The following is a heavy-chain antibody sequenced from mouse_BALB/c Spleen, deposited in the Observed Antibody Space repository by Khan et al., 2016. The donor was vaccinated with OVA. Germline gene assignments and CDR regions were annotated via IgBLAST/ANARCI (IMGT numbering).Heavy chain of an antibody. V-gene: IGHV1-85*01. CDR3: GRGGYGGFAY. CDR1: GYTFTSYD. Sequence: QVQLQQSGAELVKPGASVKLSCKASGYTFTSYDINWVRQRPEQGLEWIGWMFPGDGSTKYNENFKGKATLTTDKSSSTAYMQLSRLTSEDSGAXFGGRGGYGGFAYWGQGTLVTVSA. CDR2: MFPGDGST. J-gene: IGHJ3*01. D-gene: IGHD2-14*01.